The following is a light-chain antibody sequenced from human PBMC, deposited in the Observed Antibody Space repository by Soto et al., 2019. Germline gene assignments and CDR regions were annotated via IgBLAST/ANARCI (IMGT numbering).Light chain of an antibody. CDR2: DAS. Sequence: EIVLTQSPATLSLSPGERATLSCRASQSIGYYLAWYQEKPGQAPRLLIYDASIRATGIPARFSGSWSGTDFTLTIRGLEPEDSAVYYCQQRYDWPITFGQGTRLEIK. V-gene: IGKV3-11*01. CDR3: QQRYDWPIT. CDR1: QSIGYY. J-gene: IGKJ5*01.